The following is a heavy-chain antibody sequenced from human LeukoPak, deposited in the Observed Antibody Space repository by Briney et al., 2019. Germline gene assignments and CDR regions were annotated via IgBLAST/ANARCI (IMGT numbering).Heavy chain of an antibody. J-gene: IGHJ5*02. CDR2: IKSKTDGGTT. CDR3: NTEDGWFDP. D-gene: IGHD5-24*01. Sequence: GGSLRLSCAASGFNFNNAWMNWVRQAPGKGLEWVGRIKSKTDGGTTDYAAPVKGRFTISRDDSKNTLHLQMNSLKTEDTGVYYCNTEDGWFDPWGQGTLVTVSS. V-gene: IGHV3-15*01. CDR1: GFNFNNAW.